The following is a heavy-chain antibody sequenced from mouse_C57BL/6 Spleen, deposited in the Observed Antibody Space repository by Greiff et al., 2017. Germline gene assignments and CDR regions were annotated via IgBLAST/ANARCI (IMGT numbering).Heavy chain of an antibody. CDR2: IYPGDGDT. V-gene: IGHV1-82*01. Sequence: VQLQQSGPELVKPGASVKISCKASGYAFSSSWMNWVKQRPGKGLEWIGRIYPGDGDTNYNGKFKGKATLTADKSSRAAYMQLRSLTSEDSAVYFCARYDCDEGFADWGKGTLVTVSA. J-gene: IGHJ3*01. CDR3: ARYDCDEGFAD. D-gene: IGHD2-4*01. CDR1: GYAFSSSW.